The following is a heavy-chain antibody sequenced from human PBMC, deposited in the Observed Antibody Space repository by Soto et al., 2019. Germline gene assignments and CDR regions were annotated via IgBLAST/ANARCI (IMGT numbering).Heavy chain of an antibody. CDR3: VKEEGIEAMDV. J-gene: IGHJ6*02. CDR2: ITSSGTYV. Sequence: AGSLRLSCVTSRFTFSRNTMNWVRQAPGKGLEWVASITSSGTYVYYADSVKGRFSASRDNAKNSLSLQMSGLRPEDSAIYFCVKEEGIEAMDVWGQGTTVTVSS. V-gene: IGHV3-21*01. CDR1: RFTFSRNT. D-gene: IGHD3-3*02.